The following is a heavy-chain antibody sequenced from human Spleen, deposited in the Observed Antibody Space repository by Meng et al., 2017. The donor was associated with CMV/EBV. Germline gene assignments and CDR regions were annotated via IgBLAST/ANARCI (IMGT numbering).Heavy chain of an antibody. D-gene: IGHD2-2*01. J-gene: IGHJ6*02. CDR1: GFTFSSYW. CDR2: INQDGSET. V-gene: IGHV3-7*01. Sequence: GESLKISCAASGFTFSSYWMNWVRQAPGKGLEWVATINQDGSETYYMDSVKGRFTISRDNAKSSLYLHMNSLRAEDTAVYYCARPYCSSTSCQDYGMDVWGQGTTVTVSS. CDR3: ARPYCSSTSCQDYGMDV.